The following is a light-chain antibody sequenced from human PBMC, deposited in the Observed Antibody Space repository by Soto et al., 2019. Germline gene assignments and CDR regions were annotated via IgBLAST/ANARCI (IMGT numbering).Light chain of an antibody. CDR3: QQYNDYWT. CDR2: KAS. V-gene: IGKV1-5*03. CDR1: QSISIW. Sequence: DIQMTQSPSTLSASVGDRVTITCRASQSISIWLAWYQQKPGKAPKLLIYKASTLHSGVPSRFSGSGSGTDFTLTISSLQPDDFATYYCQQYNDYWTFGQGTRVEIK. J-gene: IGKJ1*01.